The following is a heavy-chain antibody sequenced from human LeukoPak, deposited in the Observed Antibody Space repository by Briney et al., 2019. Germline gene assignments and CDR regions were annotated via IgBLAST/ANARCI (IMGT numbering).Heavy chain of an antibody. CDR1: GFTFSSYA. V-gene: IGHV3-23*01. D-gene: IGHD3-22*01. J-gene: IGHJ4*02. Sequence: GGSLRLSCAASGFTFSSYAMSWVRQAPGKGLEWVSAISGCGGSTYYADSVKGRFTISRDNSKNTLYLQMNSLRAEDTAVYYCARSGGYYDSSGYYGDWGQGTLVTVSS. CDR3: ARSGGYYDSSGYYGD. CDR2: ISGCGGST.